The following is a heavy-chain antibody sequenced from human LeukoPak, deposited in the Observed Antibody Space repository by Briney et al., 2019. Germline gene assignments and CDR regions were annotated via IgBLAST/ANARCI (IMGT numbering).Heavy chain of an antibody. CDR1: GFTFSSYS. CDR3: ARELRKTYYFDS. J-gene: IGHJ4*02. Sequence: GGSLRLSRAASGFTFSSYSMHWVRQAPGKGLEWMAVISYDGSNEYYADSVKGRFTISRDNSKNTLYLQMNSLRAEDTATYYCARELRKTYYFDSWGQGTLVTVSS. V-gene: IGHV3-30*04. CDR2: ISYDGSNE. D-gene: IGHD3-16*01.